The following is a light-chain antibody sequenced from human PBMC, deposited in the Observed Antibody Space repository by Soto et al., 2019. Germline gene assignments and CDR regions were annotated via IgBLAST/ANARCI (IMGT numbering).Light chain of an antibody. CDR2: DVS. CDR3: SSYAGTNINYV. V-gene: IGLV2-8*01. Sequence: QSALTQPPSASGSPGQSVTISCTGTSSDVGGYNYVSWYQQHPGKAPKLMIYDVSKRPSGVPDRFSGSKYGNTASLTVSGLHAEDEADYYCSSYAGTNINYVFGTGTKLTAL. CDR1: SSDVGGYNY. J-gene: IGLJ1*01.